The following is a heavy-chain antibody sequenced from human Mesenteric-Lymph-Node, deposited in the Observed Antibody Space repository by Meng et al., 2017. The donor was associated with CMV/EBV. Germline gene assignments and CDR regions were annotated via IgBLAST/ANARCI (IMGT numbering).Heavy chain of an antibody. V-gene: IGHV3-11*01. D-gene: IGHD4-23*01. CDR3: ARDDGGNSVLDN. Sequence: QVQLVESGGGLVKPGGSLRLSCAASGFTFSDYYMSWIRQAPGKGLEWVSYISSSGSTLDYADSVVGRFTISRDNAKNSVSLQMNSLRVEDTAVYYCARDDGGNSVLDNWGQGTLVTVSS. CDR1: GFTFSDYY. CDR2: ISSSGSTL. J-gene: IGHJ4*02.